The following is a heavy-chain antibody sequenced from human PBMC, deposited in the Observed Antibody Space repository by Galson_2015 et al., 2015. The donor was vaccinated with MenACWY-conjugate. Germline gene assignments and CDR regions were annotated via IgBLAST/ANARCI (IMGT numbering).Heavy chain of an antibody. Sequence: SVKVSCKASGDSFNTYSFNWIRQAPGQGPEWLGGIIPVFHTTDYAQRFQGRLPITADESTSTVHMELSSLRSDDTAIYYCARPGGDYEQRTFFDYWGQGTLVTVSS. J-gene: IGHJ4*02. CDR1: GDSFNTYS. D-gene: IGHD4-17*01. V-gene: IGHV1-69*13. CDR2: IIPVFHTT. CDR3: ARPGGDYEQRTFFDY.